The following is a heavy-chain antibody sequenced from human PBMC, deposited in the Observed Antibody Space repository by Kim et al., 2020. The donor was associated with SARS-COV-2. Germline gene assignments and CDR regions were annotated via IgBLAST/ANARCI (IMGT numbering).Heavy chain of an antibody. CDR3: ATSTPTGTTWGYYYYGMDV. D-gene: IGHD1-7*01. CDR1: GFTFSDYY. J-gene: IGHJ6*02. CDR2: ISSSGSTI. Sequence: GGSLRLSCAASGFTFSDYYMSWIRQAPGKGLEWVSYISSSGSTIYYADSVKGRFTISRDNAKNSLYLQMNSLRAEDTAVYYCATSTPTGTTWGYYYYGMDVWGQGTTVTVSS. V-gene: IGHV3-11*01.